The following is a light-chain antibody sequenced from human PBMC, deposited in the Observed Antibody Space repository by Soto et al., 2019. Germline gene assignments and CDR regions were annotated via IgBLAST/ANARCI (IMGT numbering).Light chain of an antibody. CDR2: VTS. J-gene: IGKJ5*01. V-gene: IGKV1-12*01. CDR1: QPISNW. Sequence: DIQMTQSPSSVSASVGDRVTITCRASQPISNWLAWYQQKPGKAPRLLISVTSSLQSGVPSRFSGGGSVTDFTLTISSLQPEDFATYYCQQLDSYPITFGQGTRLEIK. CDR3: QQLDSYPIT.